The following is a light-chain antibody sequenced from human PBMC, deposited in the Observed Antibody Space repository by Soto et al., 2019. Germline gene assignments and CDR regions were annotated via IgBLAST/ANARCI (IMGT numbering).Light chain of an antibody. CDR1: STDVGGYNY. CDR3: SSYTSRSTLV. Sequence: QAVLTQPASVSGSPGQSIAISCTGTSTDVGGYNYVSWYQQHPGKAPKLMIYEVSNRPSGVSNRFSGSKSGNTASLTISGLQAEDEADYYCSSYTSRSTLVFGGGTKLTV. J-gene: IGLJ3*02. CDR2: EVS. V-gene: IGLV2-14*01.